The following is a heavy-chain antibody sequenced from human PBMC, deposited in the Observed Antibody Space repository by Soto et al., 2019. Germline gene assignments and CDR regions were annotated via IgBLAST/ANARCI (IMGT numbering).Heavy chain of an antibody. Sequence: EVQLVESGGGLVKPGGSLRLSCAASGFTFSSYSMNWVRQAPGKGLEWVSSISSSSSYIYYADSVKGRFTISRDNAKNSLDLQMNSLRAEDTAVYYCARDSDPGTYDYWGQGTLVTVSS. CDR1: GFTFSSYS. J-gene: IGHJ4*02. CDR3: ARDSDPGTYDY. V-gene: IGHV3-21*01. D-gene: IGHD1-1*01. CDR2: ISSSSSYI.